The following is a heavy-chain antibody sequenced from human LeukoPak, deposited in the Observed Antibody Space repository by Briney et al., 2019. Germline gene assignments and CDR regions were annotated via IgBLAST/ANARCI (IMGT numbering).Heavy chain of an antibody. V-gene: IGHV3-30*02. CDR2: IRYDGSNK. Sequence: GGSLRLSCAASGFTFSSYGMHWVRQAPGKGLEWVAFIRYDGSNKYYADSVKGRFTISRDNSKNTLYLQMNSLRAEDTAVYYCAKGEWLLPQTGDWFDPWGQGTLVTVSS. CDR1: GFTFSSYG. CDR3: AKGEWLLPQTGDWFDP. J-gene: IGHJ5*02. D-gene: IGHD3-22*01.